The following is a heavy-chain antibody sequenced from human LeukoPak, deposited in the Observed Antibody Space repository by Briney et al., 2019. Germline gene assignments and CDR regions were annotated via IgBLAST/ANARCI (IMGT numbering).Heavy chain of an antibody. CDR1: GFTFSSYG. D-gene: IGHD1-20*01. CDR3: ARVNRNDGGNDY. CDR2: IRYDGSNK. V-gene: IGHV3-30*02. Sequence: GGSLRLSCAASGFTFSSYGIHWVRQAPGKGLEWVTFIRYDGSNKYYADSVKGRFTISRDNSKNTLYVQMNSLRAEDTAVYYCARVNRNDGGNDYWGQGTLVTVSS. J-gene: IGHJ4*02.